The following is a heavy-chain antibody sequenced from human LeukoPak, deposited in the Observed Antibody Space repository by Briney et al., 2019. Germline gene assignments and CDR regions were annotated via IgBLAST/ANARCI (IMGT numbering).Heavy chain of an antibody. CDR1: GYTFTGYY. CDR2: INPNSGDT. D-gene: IGHD3-10*01. Sequence: ASVKVSCKASGYTFTGYYMHWVRQAPGQGLEWMGWINPNSGDTNYAQKLQGRVTMTTDTSTSTAYMELRSLRSDDTAVYYCARDRVLLWFGLDYWGQGTLVTVSS. V-gene: IGHV1-2*02. CDR3: ARDRVLLWFGLDY. J-gene: IGHJ4*02.